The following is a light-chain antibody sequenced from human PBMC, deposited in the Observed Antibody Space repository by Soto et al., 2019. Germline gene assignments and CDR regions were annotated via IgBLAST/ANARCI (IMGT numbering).Light chain of an antibody. CDR2: GAS. J-gene: IGKJ5*01. Sequence: EIVLTQSPGTLSLSPGERATLACRASQSVSAGHLAWYQQKPGQAPRLLIYGASNRATGIPARFSGSGSGTDFTLTISKVEPEDFAVYYCQQYGTPRSVTFGQGTRLEIK. V-gene: IGKV3-20*01. CDR1: QSVSAGH. CDR3: QQYGTPRSVT.